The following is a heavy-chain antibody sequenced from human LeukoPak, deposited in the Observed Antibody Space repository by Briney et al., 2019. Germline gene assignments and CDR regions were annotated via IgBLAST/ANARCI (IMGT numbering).Heavy chain of an antibody. CDR2: ISCYNGDT. D-gene: IGHD2-2*01. J-gene: IGHJ4*02. CDR1: GYTFNSHG. V-gene: IGHV1-18*04. Sequence: GASVKVSCKASGYTFNSHGISWVRQAPGQGLEWMGWISCYNGDTNYGQKFQGRVTITRDTSASTAYMELSSLRSEDTAVYYCARSVPADYWGQGTLVTVSS. CDR3: ARSVPADY.